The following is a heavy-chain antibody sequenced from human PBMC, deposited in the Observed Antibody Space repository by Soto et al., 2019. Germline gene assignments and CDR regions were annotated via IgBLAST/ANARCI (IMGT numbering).Heavy chain of an antibody. CDR2: TTSSGDVT. Sequence: PGGSLRLSCGASGSTFSNYAVAWIRQAPGKGLEWVSSTTSSGDVTYYADSVKGRFTVSRDNFRNMPYLQMNSLRAEDTATYYCAKYSTTGASRLFDYWGQGTLVTVSS. D-gene: IGHD1-1*01. V-gene: IGHV3-23*01. CDR3: AKYSTTGASRLFDY. J-gene: IGHJ4*02. CDR1: GSTFSNYA.